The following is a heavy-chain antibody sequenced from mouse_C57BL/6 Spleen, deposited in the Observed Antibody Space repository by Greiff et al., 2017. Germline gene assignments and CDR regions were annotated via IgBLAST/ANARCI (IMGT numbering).Heavy chain of an antibody. V-gene: IGHV1-81*01. CDR2: IYPRSGNT. J-gene: IGHJ2*01. CDR3: ARWGDSSGAFDY. CDR1: GYTFTSYG. Sequence: QVQLQQSGAELARPGASVKLSCKASGYTFTSYGISWVKQRTGQGLEWIGEIYPRSGNTYYNEKFKGKATLTADKSSSTAYMELRSLTSEDSAVYFCARWGDSSGAFDYWGRGTTRTVSS. D-gene: IGHD3-2*02.